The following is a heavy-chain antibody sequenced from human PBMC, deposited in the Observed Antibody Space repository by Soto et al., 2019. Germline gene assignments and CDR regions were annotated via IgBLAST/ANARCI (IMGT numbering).Heavy chain of an antibody. Sequence: PGGSLRLSCAASGFTFSSYWMHWVRQAPGKGLVWVSRINSDGSSTSYADSVKGRFTISRDNAKNTLYLQMNSLRAEDTAVYYCARVLTYHDFWSGYYTPLGFDYWGQGTLVTVSS. V-gene: IGHV3-74*01. J-gene: IGHJ4*02. CDR2: INSDGSST. D-gene: IGHD3-3*01. CDR1: GFTFSSYW. CDR3: ARVLTYHDFWSGYYTPLGFDY.